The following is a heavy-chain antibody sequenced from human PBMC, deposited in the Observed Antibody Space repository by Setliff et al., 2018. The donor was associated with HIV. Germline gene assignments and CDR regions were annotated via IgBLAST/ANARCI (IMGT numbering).Heavy chain of an antibody. J-gene: IGHJ5*02. Sequence: PSETLSLTCNVSGGSIISGSYYWSWIRQPAGKGLEWIGRIYTSGGVTYNPSLESRVTISVDTSKNQFSPKLTSVTAADTAVYYCARWRHSSTWYMGFDPWGRGILVTVSS. CDR2: IYTSGGV. D-gene: IGHD6-13*01. CDR1: GGSIISGSYY. V-gene: IGHV4-61*02. CDR3: ARWRHSSTWYMGFDP.